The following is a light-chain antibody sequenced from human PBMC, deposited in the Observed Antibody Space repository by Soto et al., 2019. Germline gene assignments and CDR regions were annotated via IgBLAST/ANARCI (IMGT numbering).Light chain of an antibody. CDR1: QGVSND. CDR2: TAS. J-gene: IGKJ1*01. V-gene: IGKV1-39*01. Sequence: DIQMTQSPSSLSASVGDRVTISCRASQGVSNDLAWYQQKPRKAPKGLIYTASSLHSGVPSRFSGSGSGTDFTLTISRLQPEDFATYYCQQSYSSPRTFGQGTKVDIK. CDR3: QQSYSSPRT.